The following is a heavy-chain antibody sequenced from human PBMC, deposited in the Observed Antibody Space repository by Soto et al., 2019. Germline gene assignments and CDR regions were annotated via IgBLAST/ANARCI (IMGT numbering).Heavy chain of an antibody. CDR1: GGSFSGYY. CDR3: ARGRKDYYGSSDAFDI. J-gene: IGHJ3*02. D-gene: IGHD3-10*01. V-gene: IGHV4-34*01. Sequence: QVQLQQWGAGLLKPSETLSLTCAVYGGSFSGYYWSWIRQPPGKGLEWIGEINHSGSTNYNPSLKSRVTISVDPSKNQFSLKLSSVNAADTAVYYCARGRKDYYGSSDAFDIWGQGTMVTVSS. CDR2: INHSGST.